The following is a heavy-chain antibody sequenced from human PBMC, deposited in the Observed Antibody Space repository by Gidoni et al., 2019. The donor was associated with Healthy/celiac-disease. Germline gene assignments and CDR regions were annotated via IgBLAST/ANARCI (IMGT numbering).Heavy chain of an antibody. CDR2: IYYSGST. V-gene: IGHV4-59*01. Sequence: QVQLQESGPGLVKPSETLSLTCTVSGGSISSYYWSWIRQPPGKGLEWIGYIYYSGSTNYNPSLKSRVTISVDTSKNQFSLKLSSVTAADTAVYYCARDYGPRGDTYYYYYYGRDVWGQGTTVTVSS. CDR1: GGSISSYY. D-gene: IGHD4-17*01. J-gene: IGHJ6*02. CDR3: ARDYGPRGDTYYYYYYGRDV.